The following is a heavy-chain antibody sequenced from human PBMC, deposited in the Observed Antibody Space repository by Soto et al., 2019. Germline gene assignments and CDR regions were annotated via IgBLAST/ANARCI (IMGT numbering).Heavy chain of an antibody. Sequence: QVPLVESGGRVVQPGASLRLSCVASDFAFTDYAIHWVRQAPGKGLEWLAFVTDDGKRQYYADSVKGRFTISRDNLKDTVYLQMTSLRTDDTAVYSCARNWVLRGIIKKGAFDSWGQGTLVTVSS. J-gene: IGHJ4*02. CDR3: ARNWVLRGIIKKGAFDS. CDR1: DFAFTDYA. D-gene: IGHD3-10*01. CDR2: VTDDGKRQ. V-gene: IGHV3-30*04.